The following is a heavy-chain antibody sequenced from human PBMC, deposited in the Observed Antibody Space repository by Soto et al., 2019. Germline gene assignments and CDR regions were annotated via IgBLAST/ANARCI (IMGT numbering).Heavy chain of an antibody. CDR3: AKDWRTVGDYHAFDI. CDR1: GFTFSSYA. V-gene: IGHV3-23*01. CDR2: IGGSGDRT. J-gene: IGHJ3*02. Sequence: EVQLLESGGGLVQPGGSLRLSCAASGFTFSSYAITWVRQAPGKGLEWVLTIGGSGDRTYYADSVKGRFAISRDNSKNTLSLQMNNLRAEDTAVYFCAKDWRTVGDYHAFDIWGQGTMVTVSS. D-gene: IGHD4-17*01.